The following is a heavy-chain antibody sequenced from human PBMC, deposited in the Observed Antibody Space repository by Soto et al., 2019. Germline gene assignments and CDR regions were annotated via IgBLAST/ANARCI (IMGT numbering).Heavy chain of an antibody. CDR2: ISGDGSST. CDR3: ARGGRGGFDY. D-gene: IGHD3-16*01. J-gene: IGHJ4*02. V-gene: IGHV3-74*01. Sequence: EVHLVESGGGLVQPGRSLRLSCAASGFTFTTYYMHWVRQAPGKGLVWVSRISGDGSSTDYADSVKGRFTPSRDNARNTLSLQMSSLRVEDTAVYYCARGGRGGFDYWGQGVLVTVSS. CDR1: GFTFTTYY.